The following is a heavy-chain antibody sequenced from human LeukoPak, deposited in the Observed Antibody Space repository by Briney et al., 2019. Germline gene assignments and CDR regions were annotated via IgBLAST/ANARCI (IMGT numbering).Heavy chain of an antibody. J-gene: IGHJ4*02. D-gene: IGHD6-19*01. Sequence: GGSLRLSCAASGFTFDSYAMNWVRQAPGKGLEWVSAISGSGGSTYYVDSVRGRFTISRDNPKNTLYLQMNGLRAEDTAVYYCAKDRRSSDWSPDCWGQGTLVTVSS. CDR1: GFTFDSYA. CDR3: AKDRRSSDWSPDC. V-gene: IGHV3-23*01. CDR2: ISGSGGST.